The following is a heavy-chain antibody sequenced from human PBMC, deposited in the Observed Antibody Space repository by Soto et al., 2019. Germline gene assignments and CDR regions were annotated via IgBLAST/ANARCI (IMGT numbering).Heavy chain of an antibody. V-gene: IGHV3-23*01. D-gene: IGHD2-21*02. CDR3: AKGGGGDHGY. Sequence: EVQLLESGGGLVRPGGSLRLSCAASGFTFSSSDMSWVRQAPGKGLEWVSSVTTAGVPTDYADSVKGRFTISRDNSNNTLYLHMNGLGAGDTAVYYCAKGGGGDHGYWGQGTLVAVSS. CDR2: VTTAGVPT. J-gene: IGHJ4*02. CDR1: GFTFSSSD.